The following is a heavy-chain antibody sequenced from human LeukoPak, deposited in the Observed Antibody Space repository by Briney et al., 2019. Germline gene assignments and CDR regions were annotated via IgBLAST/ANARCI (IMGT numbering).Heavy chain of an antibody. CDR3: ARLETRFLEWLSGCYYMDV. CDR2: IKQDGSGK. V-gene: IGHV3-7*01. CDR1: GFTFSSYW. D-gene: IGHD3-3*01. Sequence: GGSLRLSCAASGFTFSSYWMSWVRQAPGKGLEWVANIKQDGSGKYYVDSVKGRFTISRDNAKNSLYLQMNSLRAEDTAVYYCARLETRFLEWLSGCYYMDVWGKGTTVTVSS. J-gene: IGHJ6*03.